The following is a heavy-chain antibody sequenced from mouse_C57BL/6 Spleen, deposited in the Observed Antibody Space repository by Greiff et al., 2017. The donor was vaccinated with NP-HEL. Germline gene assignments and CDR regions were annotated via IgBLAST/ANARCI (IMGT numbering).Heavy chain of an antibody. CDR3: AREVSSGPLDY. D-gene: IGHD3-2*02. CDR1: GYSFTSYY. J-gene: IGHJ2*01. V-gene: IGHV1-66*01. Sequence: VQLQHSGPELVKPGASVKISCKASGYSFTSYYIHWVKQRPGQGLEWIGWIYPGSGNTKYNEKFKGKATLTADTSSSTAYMQLSSLTSEDSAVYYCAREVSSGPLDYWGQGTTLTVSS. CDR2: IYPGSGNT.